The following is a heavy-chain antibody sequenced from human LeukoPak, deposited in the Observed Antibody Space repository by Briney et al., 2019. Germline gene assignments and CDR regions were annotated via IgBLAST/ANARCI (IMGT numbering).Heavy chain of an antibody. D-gene: IGHD3-10*01. CDR1: GGSISSGGYY. V-gene: IGHV4-31*03. CDR2: IYYSGTT. J-gene: IGHJ4*02. Sequence: SQTLSLTCTVSGGSISSGGYYWSWSRQHPGKGLEWIGYIYYSGTTYYNPSLKSRVTISIDTSKNQFSLKLSSVTAADTAVYYCARDGGYGSGSYYFDYWGQATLVTVSS. CDR3: ARDGGYGSGSYYFDY.